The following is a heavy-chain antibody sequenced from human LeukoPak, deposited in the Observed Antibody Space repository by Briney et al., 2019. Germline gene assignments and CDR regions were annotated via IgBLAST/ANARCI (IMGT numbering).Heavy chain of an antibody. V-gene: IGHV1-46*01. J-gene: IGHJ4*02. CDR2: INPSGGST. CDR1: GYTFTSYY. D-gene: IGHD3-16*01. CDR3: ATNRGAAMGETDY. Sequence: GASVKVSCKASGYTFTSYYMHWVRQAPGRGLEWMGIINPSGGSTSYAQKFQGRVTMTRDTSTSTVYMELSSLRSEDTAVYYCATNRGAAMGETDYWGQGTLVTVSS.